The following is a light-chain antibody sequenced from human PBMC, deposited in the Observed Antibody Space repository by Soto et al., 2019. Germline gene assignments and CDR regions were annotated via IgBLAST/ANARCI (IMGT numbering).Light chain of an antibody. Sequence: IVMTQSPLSLSVTPGEAASISCMSSARLLHKNGYNYVDWYMQKPGQSPQLLIYLGSNRASGVPDRFSGSGSDTYFTLEISRVEADDVGVYYCMQPLENFRTFGQGTKVENK. J-gene: IGKJ1*01. CDR1: ARLLHKNGYNY. CDR3: MQPLENFRT. V-gene: IGKV2-28*01. CDR2: LGS.